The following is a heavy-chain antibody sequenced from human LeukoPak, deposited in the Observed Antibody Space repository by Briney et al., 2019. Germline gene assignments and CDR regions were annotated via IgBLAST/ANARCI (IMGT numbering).Heavy chain of an antibody. CDR3: ARERWFGELPFDY. V-gene: IGHV3-11*01. Sequence: GGSLRLSCAASGFTFSDYYMSLIRQAPGKGLEWVSYISSSGSTIYYADSVKGRFTISRDNAKNSLYLQMNSLRAEDTAVYYCARERWFGELPFDYWGQGTLVTVSS. CDR1: GFTFSDYY. J-gene: IGHJ4*02. CDR2: ISSSGSTI. D-gene: IGHD3-10*01.